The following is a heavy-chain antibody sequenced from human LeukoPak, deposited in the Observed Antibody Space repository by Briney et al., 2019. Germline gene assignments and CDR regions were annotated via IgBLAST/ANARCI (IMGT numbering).Heavy chain of an antibody. V-gene: IGHV4-59*08. D-gene: IGHD2-21*02. Sequence: PSETLSLTCTVSGGSISYDYWSWIRQSPGKRREWIGYIHYSGATSYSPSLKSRVTISVDTSKNQFSLKLSSVTAADTALYYCATLRGASTAVFDSWGQGALVTVSS. CDR2: IHYSGAT. J-gene: IGHJ4*02. CDR3: ATLRGASTAVFDS. CDR1: GGSISYDY.